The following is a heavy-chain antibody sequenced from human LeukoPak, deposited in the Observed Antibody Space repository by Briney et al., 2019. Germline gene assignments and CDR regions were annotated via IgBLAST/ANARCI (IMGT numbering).Heavy chain of an antibody. Sequence: WASVKVSCKASGGTFSSYAISWVRQAPGQGLEWMGGIIPIFGTANYAQKFQGRVTITADKSTSTAYMELSSLRSEDTAVYYCASRWFGEILTVYYYYGMDVWGKGTTVTVSS. D-gene: IGHD3-10*01. J-gene: IGHJ6*04. CDR2: IIPIFGTA. CDR3: ASRWFGEILTVYYYYGMDV. V-gene: IGHV1-69*06. CDR1: GGTFSSYA.